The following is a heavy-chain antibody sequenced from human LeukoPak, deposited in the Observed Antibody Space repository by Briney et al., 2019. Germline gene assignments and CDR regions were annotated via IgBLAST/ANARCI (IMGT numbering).Heavy chain of an antibody. CDR2: IIPILGIA. V-gene: IGHV1-69*04. Sequence: ASVKVSCKASGGTFSSYAISWVRQAPGQGLEWMGRIIPILGIANYAQKFQGRVTITADKSTSTAYMELSSLRSEDTAVYYCARVGGGYDSSGGYWGQGTLVTVSS. CDR1: GGTFSSYA. CDR3: ARVGGGYDSSGGY. J-gene: IGHJ4*02. D-gene: IGHD5-12*01.